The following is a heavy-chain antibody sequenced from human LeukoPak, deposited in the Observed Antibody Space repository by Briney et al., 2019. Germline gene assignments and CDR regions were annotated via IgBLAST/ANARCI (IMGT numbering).Heavy chain of an antibody. V-gene: IGHV4-34*01. CDR3: ARGYYDFWSGRTGGYFDY. J-gene: IGHJ4*02. CDR2: INHSGST. CDR1: GGSFSGYY. D-gene: IGHD3-3*01. Sequence: PSETLSLTCAVYGGSFSGYYWSWIRQPPGKGLEWIGEINHSGSTNYNPSLKSRVTISVDTSKNQFSLKLSSVTAADTAVYYCARGYYDFWSGRTGGYFDYSGQGTLVTVSS.